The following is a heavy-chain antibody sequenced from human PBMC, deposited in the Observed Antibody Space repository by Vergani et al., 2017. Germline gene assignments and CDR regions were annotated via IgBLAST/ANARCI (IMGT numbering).Heavy chain of an antibody. CDR2: IIPIFGTA. Sequence: QVQLVQSGAEVKKPGSSVKVSCKASGGTFSSYAISWVRQAPGQGLEWMGGIIPIFGTANYAQKFQGRVTITADESTSTAYMELSSLRSEDTAVYYCASFRPTRGGKPALGFGWYFDLWGRGTLVTVSS. V-gene: IGHV1-69*01. CDR3: ASFRPTRGGKPALGFGWYFDL. CDR1: GGTFSSYA. J-gene: IGHJ2*01. D-gene: IGHD4-23*01.